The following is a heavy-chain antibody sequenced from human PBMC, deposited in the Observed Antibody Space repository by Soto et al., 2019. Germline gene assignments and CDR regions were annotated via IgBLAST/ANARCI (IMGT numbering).Heavy chain of an antibody. V-gene: IGHV1-46*01. CDR2: INPSGGST. CDR1: GYTFTSYY. D-gene: IGHD4-17*01. CDR3: ARDRVPVTTVTTRYYYGMDV. J-gene: IGHJ6*02. Sequence: QVQLVQSGAEVKKPGASVKVSCKASGYTFTSYYMHWVRQAPGQGLEWMGIINPSGGSTSYAQKCQGRVTMTRDTSTSTVYMELSSLRSEDTAVYYCARDRVPVTTVTTRYYYGMDVWGQGTTVTVSS.